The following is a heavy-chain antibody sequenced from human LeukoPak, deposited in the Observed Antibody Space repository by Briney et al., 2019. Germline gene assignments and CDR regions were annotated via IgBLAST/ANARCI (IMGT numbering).Heavy chain of an antibody. V-gene: IGHV3-30*04. CDR3: AKEFNRGLPDY. D-gene: IGHD2-21*01. J-gene: IGHJ4*02. CDR2: ISYDGSNE. CDR1: GFIFSDYA. Sequence: GALRLSCAASGFIFSDYAVHWVRQAPGKGLEWVAVISYDGSNEYYADSVKGRFTISRDNSKNTLYLQMSSLRAEDTAVYYCAKEFNRGLPDYWGQGTLVTVPS.